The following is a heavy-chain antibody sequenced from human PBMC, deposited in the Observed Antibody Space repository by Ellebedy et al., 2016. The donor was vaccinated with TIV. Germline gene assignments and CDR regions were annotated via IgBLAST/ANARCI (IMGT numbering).Heavy chain of an antibody. CDR2: IYYSGST. Sequence: MPSETLSLTCTVSGGSISSSSYYWGWIRQPPGKGLEWIGKIYYSGSTYYNPSLKSLVTISLDTSKNQFSLKLSSVTAADTAVYYCARESSGWYNSVYYYYYGMDVWGQGTTVTVS. J-gene: IGHJ6*02. V-gene: IGHV4-39*01. CDR3: ARESSGWYNSVYYYYYGMDV. CDR1: GGSISSSSYY. D-gene: IGHD6-19*01.